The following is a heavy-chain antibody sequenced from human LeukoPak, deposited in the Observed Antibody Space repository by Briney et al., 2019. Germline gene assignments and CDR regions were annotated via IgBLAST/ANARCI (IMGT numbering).Heavy chain of an antibody. CDR1: GGSITRYY. CDR3: ARGFIGSAAMMYFDY. D-gene: IGHD2-2*01. J-gene: IGHJ4*02. V-gene: IGHV4-4*07. CDR2: IYNNENS. Sequence: TSSETLSLTCTVSGGSITRYYWSWIRQPAGKGLEWIGRIYNNENSNYHPSLKSRVTMSVDTSKNQFSLNLSSVSAADTAVYYCARGFIGSAAMMYFDYWGQGILVTVSS.